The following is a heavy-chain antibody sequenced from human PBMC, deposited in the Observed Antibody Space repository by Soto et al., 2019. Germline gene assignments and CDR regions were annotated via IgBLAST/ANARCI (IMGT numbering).Heavy chain of an antibody. D-gene: IGHD3-22*01. CDR3: ARQSYDSSDYFDY. V-gene: IGHV4-4*02. CDR2: IYYSGST. CDR1: GGSISSSNW. Sequence: PSETLSLTCAVSGGSISSSNWWSWVRQPPGKGLEWIGGIYYSGSTNYNPSLKSRVTISVDTSRIQFSLKLISVTAADTAVYYCARQSYDSSDYFDYWGQGTLVTVSS. J-gene: IGHJ4*02.